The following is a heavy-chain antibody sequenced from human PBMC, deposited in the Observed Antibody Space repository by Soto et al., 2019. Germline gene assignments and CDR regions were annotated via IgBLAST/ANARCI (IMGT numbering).Heavy chain of an antibody. V-gene: IGHV1-69*06. CDR3: ARETVTIFGVVIRGYFDY. CDR2: IIPIFGTA. Sequence: QVQLVQSGAEVKKPGSSVKVSCKASGGTFSSYAISWVRQAPGQGLEWMGGIIPIFGTANYAQKFQGRVTITADKSMSTAYMELSSLRSEDTAVYYCARETVTIFGVVIRGYFDYWGQGTLVTVSS. J-gene: IGHJ4*02. CDR1: GGTFSSYA. D-gene: IGHD3-3*01.